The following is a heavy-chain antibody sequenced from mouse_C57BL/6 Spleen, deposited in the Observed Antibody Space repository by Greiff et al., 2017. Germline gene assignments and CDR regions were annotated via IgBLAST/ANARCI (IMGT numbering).Heavy chain of an antibody. D-gene: IGHD2-4*01. V-gene: IGHV1-64*01. J-gene: IGHJ2*01. Sequence: VQLQQPGAELVKPGASVKLSCKASGYTFTSYWMHWVKQRPGQGLEWIGMIHPNSGSTNYNEKFKSKATLTVDKSSSTAYMQLSSLTSEDSAVYYCARSEYDYDPGYWGQGTTLTGSS. CDR1: GYTFTSYW. CDR3: ARSEYDYDPGY. CDR2: IHPNSGST.